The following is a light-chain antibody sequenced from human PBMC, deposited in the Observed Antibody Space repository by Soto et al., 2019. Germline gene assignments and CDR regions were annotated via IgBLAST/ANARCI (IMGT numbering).Light chain of an antibody. Sequence: AIQVTQSPSSLSASVGDRVTITCRASQAIRNNLGWYQHKLGKAPKLLIYAASLLQRGVPSRFSGSGSGTDFTLTISSLQPEDFATYYCLQEYTYPYTFGQGTKLEIK. CDR3: LQEYTYPYT. CDR1: QAIRNN. J-gene: IGKJ2*01. CDR2: AAS. V-gene: IGKV1-6*01.